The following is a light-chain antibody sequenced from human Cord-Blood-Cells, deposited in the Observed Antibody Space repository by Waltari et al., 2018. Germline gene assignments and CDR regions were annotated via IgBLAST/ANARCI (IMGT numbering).Light chain of an antibody. Sequence: QSALTQPASVSGSPGQSITISCTGTSSDVCGYNYFSCYQQHTGKAPKLMIYDVSNRPSGVSNRFSGSKSGNTASLTISGLQAEDEADYYCSSYTSSSTYVFGTGTKVTVL. J-gene: IGLJ1*01. CDR3: SSYTSSSTYV. CDR1: SSDVCGYNY. V-gene: IGLV2-14*01. CDR2: DVS.